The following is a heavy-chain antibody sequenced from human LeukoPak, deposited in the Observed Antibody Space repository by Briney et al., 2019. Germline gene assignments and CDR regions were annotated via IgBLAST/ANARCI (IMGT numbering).Heavy chain of an antibody. Sequence: SETLSLTCTVSGGSISSSSYYWGWIRQPPGKGLEWIGTIYYIGNTYYNPSLKSRVTISVETSKNQYSLNLSSVTAADTAVYYCARRSSSWYLDYWGQGTLVTVSS. CDR3: ARRSSSWYLDY. CDR1: GGSISSSSYY. V-gene: IGHV4-39*01. J-gene: IGHJ4*02. CDR2: IYYIGNT. D-gene: IGHD6-13*01.